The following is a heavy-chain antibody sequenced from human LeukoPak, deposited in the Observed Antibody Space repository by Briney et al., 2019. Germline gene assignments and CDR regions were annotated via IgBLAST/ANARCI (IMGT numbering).Heavy chain of an antibody. CDR3: ATNYYDSSGYFPDFDF. Sequence: AGGSLRLSCVGSEFTFSIYAMNWVRQAPVKGLEWVSGISGSGRNTYYADSVKGRFTISRDNSNSTLYLQMNSLNAEDTAVYYCATNYYDSSGYFPDFDFWGQGALVSVSS. J-gene: IGHJ4*02. CDR2: ISGSGRNT. V-gene: IGHV3-23*01. CDR1: EFTFSIYA. D-gene: IGHD3-22*01.